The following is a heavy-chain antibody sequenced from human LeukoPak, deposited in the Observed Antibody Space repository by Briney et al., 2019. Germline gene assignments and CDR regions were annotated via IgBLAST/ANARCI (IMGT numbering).Heavy chain of an antibody. CDR1: GGSISNYF. CDR3: ARRPDSGANWYSI. J-gene: IGHJ4*02. CDR2: IYYSGNT. D-gene: IGHD2-21*02. Sequence: SETLSLTCTVSGGSISNYFWSWIRQPPGQGLEWVGYIYYSGNTNYNPSLKSRVTISVDRSKNQFSLRLNSVTAADAAVYYCARRPDSGANWYSIWGQGTLVTFSS. V-gene: IGHV4-59*08.